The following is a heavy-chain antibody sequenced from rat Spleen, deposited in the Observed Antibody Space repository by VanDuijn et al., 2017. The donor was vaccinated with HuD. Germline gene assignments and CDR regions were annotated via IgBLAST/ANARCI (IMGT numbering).Heavy chain of an antibody. CDR1: GFTFNNYW. J-gene: IGHJ3*01. D-gene: IGHD1-10*01. V-gene: IGHV5-31*01. CDR2: ITNTGGST. Sequence: EVQLVESGGGLVQPGRSLKLSCVASGFTFNNYWMTWIRQAPGKGLEWVASITNTGGSTYYPDTVKGRFVISKDNAKNTGSLQMNNLRSEDTAIYYCTSRGSNYRNWFATWGQGTLVTVSS. CDR3: TSRGSNYRNWFAT.